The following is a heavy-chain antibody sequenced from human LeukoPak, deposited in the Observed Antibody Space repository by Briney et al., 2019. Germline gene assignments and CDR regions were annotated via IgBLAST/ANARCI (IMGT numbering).Heavy chain of an antibody. CDR1: GFTFSDYY. D-gene: IGHD3/OR15-3a*01. J-gene: IGHJ4*02. CDR3: ARGDISGLRG. V-gene: IGHV3-11*04. CDR2: ISSSGSTI. Sequence: PGGSLRLSCAASGFTFSDYYMSWIRQAPGKGLEWVSYISSSGSTIYYADSVKGRFTISRDNAKNTLYLEMNSLGVDDTAVYYCARGDISGLRGWGQGTLVIVSS.